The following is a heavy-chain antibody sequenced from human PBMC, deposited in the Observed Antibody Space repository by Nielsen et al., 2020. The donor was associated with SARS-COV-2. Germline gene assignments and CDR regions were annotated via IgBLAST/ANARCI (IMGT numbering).Heavy chain of an antibody. J-gene: IGHJ4*02. CDR3: ARDAGYSYGILFDY. V-gene: IGHV4-59*01. CDR1: GGSISSYY. CDR2: IYYSGST. D-gene: IGHD5-18*01. Sequence: SETLSLTCTVSGGSISSYYWSWIRQPPGKGLEWIGYIYYSGSTNYNPSLKSRVTILVNTSKNQFSLKLSSVTAADTAVYYCARDAGYSYGILFDYWGQGTLVTVSS.